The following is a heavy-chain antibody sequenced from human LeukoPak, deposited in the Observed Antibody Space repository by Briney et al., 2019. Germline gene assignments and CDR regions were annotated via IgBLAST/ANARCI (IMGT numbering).Heavy chain of an antibody. J-gene: IGHJ1*01. D-gene: IGHD2-21*02. Sequence: PGGSLRLSCAASGFTFSSSGMNWVRQAPGKGLEWVSRISGSSSTTYYADSVKGRFTISRDNAKNSLYLQMNSLRDEDTAVYYCARDRCGGDCYEYFQHWGQGSLVTVSS. CDR1: GFTFSSSG. CDR3: ARDRCGGDCYEYFQH. CDR2: ISGSSSTT. V-gene: IGHV3-48*02.